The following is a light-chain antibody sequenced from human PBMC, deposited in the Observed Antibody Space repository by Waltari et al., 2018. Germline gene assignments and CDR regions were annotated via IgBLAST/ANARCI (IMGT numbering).Light chain of an antibody. CDR2: WAS. V-gene: IGKV4-1*01. CDR3: QQYYSTPPT. CDR1: QSVLYSSNNKNY. J-gene: IGKJ1*01. Sequence: DIVMTQSPDSLAVSLGERATINYKSSQSVLYSSNNKNYLAWFQQKPGQPPKLLLYWASTRESGVPDRFSGSGSGTDFTLTISTLQAEDVAVYYCQQYYSTPPTFGQGTKVEIK.